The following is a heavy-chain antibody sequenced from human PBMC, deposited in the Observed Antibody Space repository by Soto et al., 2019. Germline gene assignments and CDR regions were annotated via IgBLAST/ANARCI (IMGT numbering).Heavy chain of an antibody. V-gene: IGHV4-30-4*01. Sequence: QVQLQESGPGLVKPSQTLSLTCTVSGGSISSGEYYWSWIRQPPGEGLGWIGNIYYSGTTYNNPSLKRRVDTSNNQFSLKLSSVTAADTAVYYCARDGGFCTNGVCPVYYYYGMDVWGQGTTVTVSS. CDR2: IYYSGTT. J-gene: IGHJ6*02. CDR1: GGSISSGEYY. D-gene: IGHD2-8*01. CDR3: ARDGGFCTNGVCPVYYYYGMDV.